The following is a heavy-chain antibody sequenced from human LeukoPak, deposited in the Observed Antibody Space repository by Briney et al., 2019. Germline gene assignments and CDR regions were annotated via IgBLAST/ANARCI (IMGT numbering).Heavy chain of an antibody. D-gene: IGHD3-3*01. CDR1: GFTFTSSA. Sequence: SVKVSCKASGFTFTSSAMQWVRQARGQRLEWIGWIVVGSGNTNYAQKFQERVTITRHMSTSTAYMELSSLRSEDTAVYYCAAVSDFWSGYYGSGNWFDPWGQGTLVTVSS. CDR2: IVVGSGNT. J-gene: IGHJ5*02. CDR3: AAVSDFWSGYYGSGNWFDP. V-gene: IGHV1-58*02.